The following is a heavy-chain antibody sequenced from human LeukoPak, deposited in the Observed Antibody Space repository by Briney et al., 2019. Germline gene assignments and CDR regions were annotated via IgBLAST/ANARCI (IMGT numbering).Heavy chain of an antibody. CDR2: IYHSGST. J-gene: IGHJ4*02. CDR1: GGSISSGNW. D-gene: IGHD5-18*01. CDR3: ARDGRGYSYGYSLDY. Sequence: SETLSLTCAVSGGSISSGNWWSWVRQPPGKGLEWIGEIYHSGSTNYNPSLKSRVTISVDKSKNQFSLKLSSVTAADTAVYYCARDGRGYSYGYSLDYWGQGTLVTVSS. V-gene: IGHV4-4*02.